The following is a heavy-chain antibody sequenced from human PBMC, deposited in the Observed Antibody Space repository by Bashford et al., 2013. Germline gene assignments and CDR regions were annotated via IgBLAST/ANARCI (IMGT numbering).Heavy chain of an antibody. CDR3: ARHAFSGSFPNWFDP. Sequence: ESLKISCKGSGYSFTSYWIGWVRQMPEGLEWMGIIYPGDSDTRYSPSFQGQVTISADKSISTAYLQWSSLKASDTAMYYCARHAFSGSFPNWFDPWGQGTLVTVSS. CDR2: IYPGDSDT. J-gene: IGHJ5*02. CDR1: GYSFTSYW. V-gene: IGHV5-51*01. D-gene: IGHD3-10*01.